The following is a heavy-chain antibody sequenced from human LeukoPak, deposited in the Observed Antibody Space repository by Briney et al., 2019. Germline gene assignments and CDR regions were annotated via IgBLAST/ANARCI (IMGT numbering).Heavy chain of an antibody. J-gene: IGHJ4*02. Sequence: GGSLRLSCAASGFTFSSYAMSWVRQAPGKGLEWVSAISGSGGSTYYADSVEGRFTISRDNSKNTLYLQMNSLRAEDTAVYYCAKDRTGGYCSSTSCSLFDYWGQGTLVTVSS. D-gene: IGHD2-2*01. CDR1: GFTFSSYA. CDR2: ISGSGGST. V-gene: IGHV3-23*01. CDR3: AKDRTGGYCSSTSCSLFDY.